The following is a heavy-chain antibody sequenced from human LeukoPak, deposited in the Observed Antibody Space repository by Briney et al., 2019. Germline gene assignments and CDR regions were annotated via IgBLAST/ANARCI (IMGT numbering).Heavy chain of an antibody. V-gene: IGHV4-59*08. Sequence: SETLSLTCTVSGGSISTYYWSWIRQPPGKGLEWIGYIYYSGSINYNPSLKSRVTISVDTSKNQFSLKLSSVTAADTAVYYCARHWFMDAFDIWGQGTMVTVSS. CDR1: GGSISTYY. J-gene: IGHJ3*02. D-gene: IGHD3-10*01. CDR2: IYYSGSI. CDR3: ARHWFMDAFDI.